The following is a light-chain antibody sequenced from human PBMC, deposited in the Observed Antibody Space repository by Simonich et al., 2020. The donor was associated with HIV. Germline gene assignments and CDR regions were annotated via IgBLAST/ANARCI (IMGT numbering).Light chain of an antibody. V-gene: IGKV1-5*03. J-gene: IGKJ1*01. Sequence: DIQLTQSPSFLSASVGDRVIITCRASQSMSSWLAWYQQKPGKAPKLLIYKTSTLESGVPSRFSGSGSGTEFTLTISSLQPDDFATYYCQQAITFPRTFGQGTRVDVK. CDR1: QSMSSW. CDR3: QQAITFPRT. CDR2: KTS.